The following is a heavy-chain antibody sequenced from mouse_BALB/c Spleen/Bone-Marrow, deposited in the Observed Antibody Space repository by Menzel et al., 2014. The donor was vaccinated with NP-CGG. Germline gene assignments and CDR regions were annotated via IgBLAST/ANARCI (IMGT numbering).Heavy chain of an antibody. CDR1: GFNIKDTY. CDR3: ARWEYYAMDY. D-gene: IGHD4-1*01. V-gene: IGHV14-3*02. Sequence: VTLKECGAELVKPGASVKLSCTASGFNIKDTYMHRVKQRPEQGLEWIGRIDPANGNTKYDPKFQGKATITADTSSNTAYLQLSSLTSEDTAVYYCARWEYYAMDYWGQGTSVTVSS. J-gene: IGHJ4*01. CDR2: IDPANGNT.